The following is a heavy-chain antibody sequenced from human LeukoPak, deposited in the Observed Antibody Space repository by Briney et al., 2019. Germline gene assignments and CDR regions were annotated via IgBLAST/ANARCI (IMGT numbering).Heavy chain of an antibody. J-gene: IGHJ4*02. D-gene: IGHD3-3*01. CDR1: GYTFTGYY. V-gene: IGHV1-2*02. Sequence: ASVKVSCKASGYTFTGYYMHWVRQAPGQGLEWMGWINPNSGGTNYAQKFQGRVTMTRDTSISTAYMELSRLRSDDTAVYYCARDPDVFGVVRTGYWGQGTLVTVSS. CDR3: ARDPDVFGVVRTGY. CDR2: INPNSGGT.